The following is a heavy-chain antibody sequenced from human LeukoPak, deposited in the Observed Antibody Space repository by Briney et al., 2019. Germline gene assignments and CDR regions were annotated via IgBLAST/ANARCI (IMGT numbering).Heavy chain of an antibody. J-gene: IGHJ4*02. D-gene: IGHD3-16*02. Sequence: PSETLSLTCTVSGGSISSYYWSWIRQPPGKGLEWIGYIYYSGSTNYNPSLKSRVTISVDTSKNQFSLKLSSVTAADTAVYYCASTLYYDYVWGSYRSHYFDYWGQGTLVTVSS. CDR2: IYYSGST. V-gene: IGHV4-59*01. CDR3: ASTLYYDYVWGSYRSHYFDY. CDR1: GGSISSYY.